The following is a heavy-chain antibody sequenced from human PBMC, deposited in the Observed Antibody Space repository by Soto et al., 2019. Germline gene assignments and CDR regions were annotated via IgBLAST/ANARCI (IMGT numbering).Heavy chain of an antibody. CDR3: AKGRVPGIVVVITTSSYFQH. J-gene: IGHJ1*01. V-gene: IGHV3-23*01. CDR1: GFSFSTYD. Sequence: PGGSLRLSCAASGFSFSTYDMNWVRQAPGKGLEWVSYISSGGQTIKSTDSVKGRFTISRDNSKNTLYLQMNSLRAEDTAVYYCAKGRVPGIVVVITTSSYFQHWGQGTLVTVSS. CDR2: ISSGGQTI. D-gene: IGHD3-22*01.